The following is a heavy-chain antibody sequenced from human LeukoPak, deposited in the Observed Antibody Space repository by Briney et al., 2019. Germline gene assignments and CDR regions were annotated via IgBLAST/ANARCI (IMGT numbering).Heavy chain of an antibody. Sequence: GGSLRLSCAASGFTFSNYGMHWVRQAPGKGLEWVAFIRYDGGNKYYADSVKGRFTISRDNSKNTLYLQMNSLRAEDTAVYHCARVIRRWQPEDEYYSYYMDVWGKGTTVTVSS. V-gene: IGHV3-30*02. CDR2: IRYDGGNK. D-gene: IGHD1-14*01. CDR1: GFTFSNYG. J-gene: IGHJ6*03. CDR3: ARVIRRWQPEDEYYSYYMDV.